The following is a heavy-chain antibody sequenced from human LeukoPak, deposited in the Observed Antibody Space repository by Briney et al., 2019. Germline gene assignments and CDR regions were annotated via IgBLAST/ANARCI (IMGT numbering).Heavy chain of an antibody. V-gene: IGHV3-48*02. D-gene: IGHD2-21*02. CDR3: ARENIVVVTAIRDAFDI. CDR2: ICSGSSTI. J-gene: IGHJ3*02. CDR1: GFTFSSYS. Sequence: GGSLRLSCAASGFTFSSYSMNWVRQAPGKGLEWVSYICSGSSTIYYADSVKGRFTISRDNAKNSLCLQMNSLRDEDTAVYYCARENIVVVTAIRDAFDIWGQGTMVTVSS.